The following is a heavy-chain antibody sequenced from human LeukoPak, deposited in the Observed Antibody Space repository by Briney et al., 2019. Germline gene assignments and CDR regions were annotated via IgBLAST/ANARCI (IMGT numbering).Heavy chain of an antibody. CDR2: ISYDGSNK. CDR1: GFTFSSYG. J-gene: IGHJ5*02. Sequence: EGSLRLSCAASGFTFSSYGMHWVRQAPGKGLEWVAVISYDGSNKYYADSVKGRFTISRDNSKNTLYLQMNSLRAEDTAVYYCAKDENRIAAAGTIGTWGQGTLVTVSS. D-gene: IGHD6-13*01. V-gene: IGHV3-30*18. CDR3: AKDENRIAAAGTIGT.